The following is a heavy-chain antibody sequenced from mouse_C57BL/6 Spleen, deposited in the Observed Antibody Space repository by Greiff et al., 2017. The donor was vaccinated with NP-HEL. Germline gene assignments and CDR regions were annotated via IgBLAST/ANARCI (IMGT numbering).Heavy chain of an antibody. CDR2: ISYDGSN. J-gene: IGHJ3*01. CDR3: ARGGGYSTPFAY. CDR1: GYSITSGYY. V-gene: IGHV3-6*01. Sequence: DVQLQESGPGLVKPSQSLSLTCSVTGYSITSGYYWNWIRQFPGNKLEWMGYISYDGSNNYNPSLKNRISITRDTSKNQFFLKLNSVTTEDTATFYCARGGGYSTPFAYRGQGTLVTVSA. D-gene: IGHD2-5*01.